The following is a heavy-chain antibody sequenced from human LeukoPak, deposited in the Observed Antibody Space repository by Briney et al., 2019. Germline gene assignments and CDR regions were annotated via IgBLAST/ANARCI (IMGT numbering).Heavy chain of an antibody. V-gene: IGHV4-34*01. D-gene: IGHD3-3*01. CDR2: SNRSGST. J-gene: IGHJ6*03. Sequence: SETLSLACAVYGGSFTNYYWSWIRQPPGKGLEWIGESNRSGSTNYNPSLKSRVTISVDTSKNQFSLKLSSVTAADTAMCYCARTPLLVRMGYYYYYMDVWDKGTTVTVSS. CDR1: GGSFTNYY. CDR3: ARTPLLVRMGYYYYYMDV.